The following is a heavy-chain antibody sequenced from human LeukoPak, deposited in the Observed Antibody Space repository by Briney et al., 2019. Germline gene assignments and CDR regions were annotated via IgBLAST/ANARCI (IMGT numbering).Heavy chain of an antibody. CDR3: GRGLGFYYGSGTGGYAFDI. Sequence: ASVKVSCKASGYTFTSYDINWVRQATGQGLEWMGWMNPKSGSTNYAQKFQGRVTMTRNTSISTVYMELSSLRSEDTAVYYCGRGLGFYYGSGTGGYAFDIWGQGTMVTVSS. CDR2: MNPKSGST. CDR1: GYTFTSYD. V-gene: IGHV1-8*02. D-gene: IGHD3-10*01. J-gene: IGHJ3*02.